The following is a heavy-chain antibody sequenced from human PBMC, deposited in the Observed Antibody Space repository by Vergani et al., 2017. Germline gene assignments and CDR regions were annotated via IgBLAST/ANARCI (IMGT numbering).Heavy chain of an antibody. CDR2: ISGSGGST. Sequence: EVQLLESGGGLLQPGGSLRLSCAASGFTFRSYAMSCVRQAPGKGLEWVSAISGSGGSTYYADSVKGRFTISRDNSKNTLYLQMNSLRAEDTAVYYCAKDFYGAVRKRFDYWGQGTLVTVSS. J-gene: IGHJ4*02. D-gene: IGHD2/OR15-2a*01. V-gene: IGHV3-23*01. CDR3: AKDFYGAVRKRFDY. CDR1: GFTFRSYA.